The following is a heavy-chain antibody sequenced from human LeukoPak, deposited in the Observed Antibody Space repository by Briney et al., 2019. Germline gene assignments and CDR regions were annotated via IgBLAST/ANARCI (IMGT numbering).Heavy chain of an antibody. CDR2: INDSGRS. CDR3: ARGLCCSSTSCYKDY. Sequence: SETLFLTCAVYGGSFGGYYWSWIRQPPGKGLEWIGEINDSGRSNYNPSLRSRVTISVDTSKNQFSLKLSSVTAADTAVYYCARGLCCSSTSCYKDYWGQGTLVTVSS. CDR1: GGSFGGYY. V-gene: IGHV4-34*01. D-gene: IGHD2-2*02. J-gene: IGHJ4*02.